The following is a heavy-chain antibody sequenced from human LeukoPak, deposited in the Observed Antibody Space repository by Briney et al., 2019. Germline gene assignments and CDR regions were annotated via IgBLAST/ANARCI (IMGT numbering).Heavy chain of an antibody. CDR1: GVTVSNNY. V-gene: IGHV3-53*01. D-gene: IGHD4-17*01. J-gene: IGHJ4*02. CDR2: IHSGGTT. Sequence: PGGSLRLSCAASGVTVSNNYMSWGRQAPGKGLEWVSVIHSGGTTHYADSVKGRFTISRDNSKNTLYLQMNSLRAEDTAVYYCARRLAYGDSADYWGQGTLVTVSS. CDR3: ARRLAYGDSADY.